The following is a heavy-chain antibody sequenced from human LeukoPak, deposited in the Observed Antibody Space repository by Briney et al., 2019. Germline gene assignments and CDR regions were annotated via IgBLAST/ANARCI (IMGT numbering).Heavy chain of an antibody. V-gene: IGHV3-48*04. CDR2: ISSSSSTI. CDR3: VRSDGGNPLTN. CDR1: GFTFSSYS. Sequence: GGSLRLSCAASGFTFSSYSMNWVRQAPGKGLEWVSYISSSSSTIYYADSVKGRLTISRDNAKNSLYLQMNSLRAEDTAVYYCVRSDGGNPLTNWGQGTLVTVSS. J-gene: IGHJ4*02. D-gene: IGHD4-23*01.